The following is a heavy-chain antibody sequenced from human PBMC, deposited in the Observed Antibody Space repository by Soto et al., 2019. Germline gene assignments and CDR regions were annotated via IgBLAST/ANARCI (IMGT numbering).Heavy chain of an antibody. CDR2: IIAILGKA. CDR1: GGTFSSYA. V-gene: IGHV1-69*01. D-gene: IGHD3-22*01. J-gene: IGHJ3*01. CDR3: ARERGRAIIVGVTGTFDV. Sequence: QVQLVQSGAEVKKPGSSVKVSCKASGGTFSSYAISWVRQAPGQGLEWMGGIIAILGKANYAEKFQGRGTITADESTSTAYKELSSLRSEDTAVYYCARERGRAIIVGVTGTFDVWGQGTLVTVSS.